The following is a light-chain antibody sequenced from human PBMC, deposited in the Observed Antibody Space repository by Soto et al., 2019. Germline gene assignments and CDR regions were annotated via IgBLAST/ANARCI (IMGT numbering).Light chain of an antibody. J-gene: IGKJ5*01. CDR3: HQSYSTLLIT. Sequence: DIQMTQSPSFLSASVGDRVTISCRASQAINTYLNWYHHKPGKAPKLLIYGTSDLQNGVPSRLSGGGSWTDFTLTLSSRQPEDCATYYCHQSYSTLLITFGQRTRLEV. CDR1: QAINTY. CDR2: GTS. V-gene: IGKV1-39*01.